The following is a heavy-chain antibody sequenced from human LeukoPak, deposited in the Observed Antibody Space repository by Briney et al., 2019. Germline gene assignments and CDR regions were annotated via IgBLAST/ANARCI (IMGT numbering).Heavy chain of an antibody. CDR1: GVSISSSTYD. CDR2: MYYGGST. Sequence: SETLSLTCTVSGVSISSSTYDWGWVRHPPGKGLEWIGNMYYGGSTCCSPSLKCRVTISVDTSKKQFSLKLSSVTAADTAVYYCASTPSGSSAWYYFDKWGQGTLVTVSS. CDR3: ASTPSGSSAWYYFDK. J-gene: IGHJ4*02. V-gene: IGHV4-39*01. D-gene: IGHD6-19*01.